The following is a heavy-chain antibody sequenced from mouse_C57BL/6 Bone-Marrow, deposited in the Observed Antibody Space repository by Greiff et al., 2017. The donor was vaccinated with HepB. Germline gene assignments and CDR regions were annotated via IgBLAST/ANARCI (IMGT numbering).Heavy chain of an antibody. J-gene: IGHJ2*01. D-gene: IGHD2-4*01. CDR2: INPNNGGT. CDR1: GYTFTDYN. V-gene: IGHV1-18*01. CDR3: ARYDYDGVDY. Sequence: DVKLQESGPELVKPGASVKIPCKASGYTFTDYNMDWVKQSHGKSLEWIGDINPNNGGTIYNQKFKGKATLTVDKSSSTAYMELRSLTSEDTAVYYCARYDYDGVDYWGQGTTLTVSS.